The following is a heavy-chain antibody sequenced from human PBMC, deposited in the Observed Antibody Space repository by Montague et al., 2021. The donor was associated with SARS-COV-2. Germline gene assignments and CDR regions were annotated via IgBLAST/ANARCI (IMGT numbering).Heavy chain of an antibody. CDR3: AREVIVGGYSYGYWY. J-gene: IGHJ4*02. D-gene: IGHD5-18*01. CDR1: GYTFTSYG. V-gene: IGHV1-18*01. Sequence: SVKVSCKASGYTFTSYGISWVRQAPGQGLEWIGWISAYNGNTNYAQKLQGRVTMTTDTSTSTAYMELRSLRSDDTAVYYCAREVIVGGYSYGYWYWGQGTLVTVSS. CDR2: ISAYNGNT.